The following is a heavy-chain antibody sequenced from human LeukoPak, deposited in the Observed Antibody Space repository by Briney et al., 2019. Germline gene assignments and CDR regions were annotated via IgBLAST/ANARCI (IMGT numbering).Heavy chain of an antibody. CDR2: IYHSGST. CDR1: GYSISSGYY. CDR3: ARVVVVIHYFDY. Sequence: SETLSLTCTVSGYSISSGYYWGWIRQPPGKGLEWIGSIYHSGSTYYNPSLKSRVTISVDTSKNQFSLKLSSVTAADTAVYYCARVVVVIHYFDYWGQGTLVTVSS. D-gene: IGHD3-22*01. V-gene: IGHV4-38-2*02. J-gene: IGHJ4*02.